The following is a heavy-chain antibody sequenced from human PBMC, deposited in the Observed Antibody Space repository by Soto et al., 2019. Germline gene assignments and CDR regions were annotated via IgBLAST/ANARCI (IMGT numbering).Heavy chain of an antibody. D-gene: IGHD6-13*01. J-gene: IGHJ6*02. Sequence: GASVKVSCKASGYTFTSYDINWVRQATGQGLEWMGWMNPNSGNTGYAQKFQGRVTMTRNTSISTAYMELSSLRSEDTAVYYCERGSXSSWYLPLYYYGMDFWGQGTTVTVSS. CDR1: GYTFTSYD. CDR2: MNPNSGNT. CDR3: ERGSXSSWYLPLYYYGMDF. V-gene: IGHV1-8*01.